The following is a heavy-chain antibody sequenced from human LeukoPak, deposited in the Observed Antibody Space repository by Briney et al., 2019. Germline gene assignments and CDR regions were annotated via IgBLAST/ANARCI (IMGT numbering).Heavy chain of an antibody. V-gene: IGHV4-34*01. Sequence: PSETLSLTCAVYGGSFSGYYWSWIRQPPGKGLEWIGEINHSGSTNYNPSLKSRVTISVDTSKNQFSLKLSSVTAADTAVYCCARGGTIADRYYYYYMDVWGKGTTVTVSS. J-gene: IGHJ6*03. CDR2: INHSGST. CDR1: GGSFSGYY. CDR3: ARGGTIADRYYYYYMDV.